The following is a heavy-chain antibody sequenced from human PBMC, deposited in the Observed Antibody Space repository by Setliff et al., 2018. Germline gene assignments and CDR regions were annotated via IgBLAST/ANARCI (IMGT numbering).Heavy chain of an antibody. D-gene: IGHD5-18*01. Sequence: GSLRLSCAASGFTFSRYSMNWVRQGPGKGLEWVSYISASSSTIYYSGSVKGRFTISRDNAKNTLYLQMTSLRAEDTATYFCATMDWIELSRYFKYWGQGSLVTVSS. V-gene: IGHV3-48*01. CDR2: ISASSSTI. CDR3: ATMDWIELSRYFKY. CDR1: GFTFSRYS. J-gene: IGHJ4*02.